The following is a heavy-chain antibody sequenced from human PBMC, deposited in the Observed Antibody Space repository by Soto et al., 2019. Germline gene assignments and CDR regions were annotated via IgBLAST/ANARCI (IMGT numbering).Heavy chain of an antibody. J-gene: IGHJ4*02. D-gene: IGHD1-26*01. V-gene: IGHV3-23*01. CDR3: AKGMSGSYFPDH. CDR2: IGGSGGST. CDR1: GFTFSSYA. Sequence: EVQLLESGGGLVQPGGSLRLSCAASGFTFSSYAMNWVRQAPGKGLEWVSSIGGSGGSTYFADSVKGRFTISRDNATNTLFLQMNSLRAEDTALYYCAKGMSGSYFPDHWGQGTLVTVS.